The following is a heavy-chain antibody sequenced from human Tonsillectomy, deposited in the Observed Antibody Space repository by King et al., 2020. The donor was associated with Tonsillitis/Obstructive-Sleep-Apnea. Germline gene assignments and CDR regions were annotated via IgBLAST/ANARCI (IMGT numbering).Heavy chain of an antibody. CDR1: GFTFSSYA. J-gene: IGHJ4*02. CDR2: ISYDGNIK. D-gene: IGHD3-10*01. CDR3: ASDGSGRSGLYYDY. Sequence: VQLVESGGGVVQPGRSLRLSCAASGFTFSSYAMHWVRQAPGKGLEWVAFISYDGNIKYYADSVKGRFTISRDNSKNTLFLQMNSLRPEDTAVYYCASDGSGRSGLYYDYWGQGTLVTVSS. V-gene: IGHV3-30*04.